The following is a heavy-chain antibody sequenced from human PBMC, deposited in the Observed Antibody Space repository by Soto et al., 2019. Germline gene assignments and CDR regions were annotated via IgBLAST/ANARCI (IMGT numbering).Heavy chain of an antibody. CDR1: RFTFSSYS. CDR3: AKSGPPGLLPYAFDI. CDR2: ISGSGGSK. D-gene: IGHD2-15*01. Sequence: GGSLRLSGAPSRFTFSSYSMSWVHQAPEGGLAWVSAISGSGGSKSSAASVQGGLTISGDNSKKPVYMQMNSLRAEDTAVYYCAKSGPPGLLPYAFDIWGQGTMVTVS. V-gene: IGHV3-23*01. J-gene: IGHJ3*02.